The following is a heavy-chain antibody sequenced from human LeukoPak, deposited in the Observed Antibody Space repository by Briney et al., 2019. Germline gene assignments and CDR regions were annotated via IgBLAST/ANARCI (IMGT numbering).Heavy chain of an antibody. CDR2: IYYSGST. CDR1: GGSISSSSYY. J-gene: IGHJ4*02. Sequence: SETLSLTCTVSGGSISSSSYYWGWIRQPPGKGLEWIGSIYYSGSTYYNPSLKSRVTISVDTSKNQFSLKLSSVTAADTAVYYCARDRGYGYLFDYWGQGTLVTVSS. D-gene: IGHD5-18*01. CDR3: ARDRGYGYLFDY. V-gene: IGHV4-39*02.